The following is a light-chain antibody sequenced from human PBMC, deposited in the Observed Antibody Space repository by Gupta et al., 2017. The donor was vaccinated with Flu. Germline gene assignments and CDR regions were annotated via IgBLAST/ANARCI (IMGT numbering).Light chain of an antibody. CDR2: SVT. CDR3: CSYAGSYTFI. V-gene: IGLV2-11*01. CDR1: SSDVGGYGE. Sequence: SSDVGGYGEVSWYQHHPGKAPKLIIFSVTKRPSGVPDRFSGSKSGNTASLTISGLQADDEATYSCCSYAGSYTFIFGGGTTLTAL. J-gene: IGLJ2*01.